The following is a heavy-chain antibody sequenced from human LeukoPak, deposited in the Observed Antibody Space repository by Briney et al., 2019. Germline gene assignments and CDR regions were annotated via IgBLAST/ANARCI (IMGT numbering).Heavy chain of an antibody. CDR1: GGSISSYY. CDR3: ARVSCSSTSCYRFDP. D-gene: IGHD2-2*01. CDR2: IYTSGST. Sequence: PSETLSLTCAVYGGSISSYYWSWIRQPAGKGLEWIGRIYTSGSTNYNPSLKSRVTMSVDTSKNQFSLKLSSVTAADTAVYYCARVSCSSTSCYRFDPWGQGTLVTVSS. V-gene: IGHV4-59*10. J-gene: IGHJ5*02.